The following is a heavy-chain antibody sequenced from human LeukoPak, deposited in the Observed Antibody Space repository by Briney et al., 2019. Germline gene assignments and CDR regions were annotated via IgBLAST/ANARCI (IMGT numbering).Heavy chain of an antibody. J-gene: IGHJ4*02. Sequence: GGSLRLSCAASGFTFSSYGMSWVRRAPGKGPEWVSGISGSGGNTYYAGSVKGRFTISRDNSQNTLYLQMNTLRAEDTAVYYCAKVVSGYHFDYWGQGTLVTVSS. CDR3: AKVVSGYHFDY. CDR1: GFTFSSYG. V-gene: IGHV3-23*01. D-gene: IGHD5-12*01. CDR2: ISGSGGNT.